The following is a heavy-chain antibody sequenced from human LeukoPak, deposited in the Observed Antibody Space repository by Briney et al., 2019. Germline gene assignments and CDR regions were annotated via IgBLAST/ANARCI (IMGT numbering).Heavy chain of an antibody. V-gene: IGHV3-48*03. J-gene: IGHJ6*03. CDR2: IGSSGSTI. CDR1: GFTFSTYE. D-gene: IGHD2/OR15-2a*01. Sequence: GGSLRLSCAASGFTFSTYEMNWVRQAPGKGLEWVSYIGSSGSTIYYADSVKGRFTISRDNAKNSLYQQMNSLRPEHTAVYYWASSIPQKYYYYYMDVWGKGTTVTVSS. CDR3: ASSIPQKYYYYYMDV.